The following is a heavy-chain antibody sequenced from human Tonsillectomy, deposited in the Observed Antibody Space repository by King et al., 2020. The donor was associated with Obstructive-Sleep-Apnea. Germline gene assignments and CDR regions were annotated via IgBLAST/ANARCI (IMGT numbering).Heavy chain of an antibody. Sequence: VQLVESGGGLVQPGRSLRLSCAASGFTFDVYAMHWVRQAPGKGLEWVSCIIWGSVSIGFEDSVKGRFSISRENAKNTLYLQMNSLRAEETALYYCARVPMTTMVRGAADYWGQGTLVTVSS. CDR3: ARVPMTTMVRGAADY. CDR2: IIWGSVSI. V-gene: IGHV3-9*01. CDR1: GFTFDVYA. D-gene: IGHD3-10*01. J-gene: IGHJ4*02.